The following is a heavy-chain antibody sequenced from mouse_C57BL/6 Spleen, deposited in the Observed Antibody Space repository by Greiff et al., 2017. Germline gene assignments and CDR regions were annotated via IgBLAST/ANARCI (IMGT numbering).Heavy chain of an antibody. Sequence: EVQLQESGPGLVKPSQSLSLTCSVTGYSITSGYYWNWIRQFPGNKLEWMGYISYDGSNNYNPSLKNRISITRDTSKNQFFLKLNSVTTEDTATYYCARSYSNPPFDYWGQGTTLTVSS. V-gene: IGHV3-6*01. CDR1: GYSITSGYY. J-gene: IGHJ2*01. D-gene: IGHD2-5*01. CDR2: ISYDGSN. CDR3: ARSYSNPPFDY.